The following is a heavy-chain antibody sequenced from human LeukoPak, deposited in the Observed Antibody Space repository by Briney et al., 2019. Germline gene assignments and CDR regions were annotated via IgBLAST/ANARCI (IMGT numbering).Heavy chain of an antibody. CDR2: IIGSAVNT. Sequence: GGSLRLSCGASGLTFSSYGMSWVRQAPGKGLEWVSTIIGSAVNTYYADSVKGRFTISRDDSKNTVYLQMNSLRAEDTAVYSCVKYTSGTSYRGLDQWGQGTLVTVSS. CDR3: VKYTSGTSYRGLDQ. CDR1: GLTFSSYG. V-gene: IGHV3-23*01. D-gene: IGHD3-10*01. J-gene: IGHJ4*02.